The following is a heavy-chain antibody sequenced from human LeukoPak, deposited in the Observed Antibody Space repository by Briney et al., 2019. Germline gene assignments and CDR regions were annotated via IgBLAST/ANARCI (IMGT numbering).Heavy chain of an antibody. CDR2: ISGSGGNT. Sequence: GGSLRLSCAASGLTFSSYAMSWVRQSPGKGLEWVSAISGSGGNTYSADSVKGRCTISRDNSKKTLFLHMNSLRAEDTAVYYCARGMSATSGYLELEYWGQGTLVIVST. V-gene: IGHV3-23*01. CDR1: GLTFSSYA. J-gene: IGHJ4*02. D-gene: IGHD3-22*01. CDR3: ARGMSATSGYLELEY.